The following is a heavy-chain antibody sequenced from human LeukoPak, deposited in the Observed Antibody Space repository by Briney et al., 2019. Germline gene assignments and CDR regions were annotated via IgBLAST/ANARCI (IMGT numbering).Heavy chain of an antibody. V-gene: IGHV3-23*01. CDR2: INGTGSTT. J-gene: IGHJ6*02. CDR3: CDGMDV. Sequence: GGSLRLSCEASGFIFGNYYMSWVRQAPGKGLEWVAAINGTGSTTYHADSVKGRFTISRDNSKNTLYLQMNSLRSEDTATYYCCDGMDVWGQGTTVAVSS. CDR1: GFIFGNYY.